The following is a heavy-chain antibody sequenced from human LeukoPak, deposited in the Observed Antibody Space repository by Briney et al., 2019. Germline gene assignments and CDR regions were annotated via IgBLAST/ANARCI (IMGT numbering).Heavy chain of an antibody. CDR3: ARDPGAYSGSPIDY. D-gene: IGHD6-6*01. Sequence: GGSLRLSCAASGFTFSDYYMSWIRQAPGKGLEWVSYISSGSSTIYYADSVKGRFTISRDNARNSLYLRMNSLRAEDTAVYYCARDPGAYSGSPIDYWGQGTLVTVSS. V-gene: IGHV3-11*04. J-gene: IGHJ4*02. CDR2: ISSGSSTI. CDR1: GFTFSDYY.